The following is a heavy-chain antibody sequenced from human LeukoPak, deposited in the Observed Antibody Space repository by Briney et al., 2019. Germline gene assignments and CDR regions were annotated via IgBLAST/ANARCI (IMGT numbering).Heavy chain of an antibody. D-gene: IGHD3-16*01. V-gene: IGHV3-23*01. J-gene: IGHJ4*02. CDR2: ISGSGDNT. CDR1: RFIFTSYA. Sequence: GGSLRLSCAASRFIFTSYAMGWVRQAPGKGLEWVSAISGSGDNTYYADSVKGRFTISRDNSKNTLYLQVNSLRAEDTAVYYCAKGVITFGGAPFDYWGQGTLVTVSS. CDR3: AKGVITFGGAPFDY.